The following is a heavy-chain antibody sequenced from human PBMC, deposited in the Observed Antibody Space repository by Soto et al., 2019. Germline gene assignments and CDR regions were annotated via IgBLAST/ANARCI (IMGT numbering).Heavy chain of an antibody. V-gene: IGHV1-69*01. CDR3: ARGATHGSSWYFWFDP. Sequence: QMQLVQSGAEVRMPGSSVKVSCKASGGTFSTYSINWVHQAPGQGLEWMGGIIPLFGTTNYAQKFKGRVTITADESTSTAYMELSSLRAEDAAVYYCARGATHGSSWYFWFDPWGQGTLVTVSS. CDR2: IIPLFGTT. D-gene: IGHD6-13*01. CDR1: GGTFSTYS. J-gene: IGHJ5*02.